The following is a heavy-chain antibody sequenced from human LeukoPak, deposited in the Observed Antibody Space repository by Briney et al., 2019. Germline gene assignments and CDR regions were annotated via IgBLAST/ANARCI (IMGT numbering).Heavy chain of an antibody. CDR2: IQYHGRDK. J-gene: IGHJ5*02. CDR1: GFTFRTSG. Sequence: PGGSLRLSCAASGFTFRTSGMHWVRQAPGKGLEWVAFIQYHGRDKYYADSVKGRFTISRDNSKNTLYMEVNSLRAEDTAVYYCARDSISYYYGSRGFDPWGQGTLVTVSS. D-gene: IGHD3-10*01. CDR3: ARDSISYYYGSRGFDP. V-gene: IGHV3-30*02.